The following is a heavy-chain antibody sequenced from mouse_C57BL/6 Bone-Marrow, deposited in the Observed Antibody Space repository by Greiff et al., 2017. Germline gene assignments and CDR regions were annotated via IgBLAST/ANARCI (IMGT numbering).Heavy chain of an antibody. CDR1: GYTFTSYW. D-gene: IGHD2-1*01. CDR2: IHPNSGST. J-gene: IGHJ4*01. CDR3: ARGLYGNYDYAMDY. V-gene: IGHV1-64*01. Sequence: VQLQQPGAELVKPGASVKLSCKASGYTFTSYWMYWVKQRPGQGLEWIGMIHPNSGSTNYNEKFKSKATLTVDKSSSTAYMQLSSLTSEDSAVYYCARGLYGNYDYAMDYWGQGTSVTVSS.